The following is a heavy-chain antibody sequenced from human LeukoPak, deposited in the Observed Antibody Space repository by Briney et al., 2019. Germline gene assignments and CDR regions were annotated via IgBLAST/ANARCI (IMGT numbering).Heavy chain of an antibody. V-gene: IGHV3-30*18. CDR2: ISFDESNK. CDR1: GFKFRSYG. Sequence: GGSLRLSCAASGFKFRSYGMHWVRQAPGKGLEWVALISFDESNKYYLDSVKGRFTISRDNSKNTLYLQMNSLRPEDTAVYYCAKDLGLVVAAQYYFDYWGQGTLLTVSS. J-gene: IGHJ4*02. CDR3: AKDLGLVVAAQYYFDY. D-gene: IGHD2-15*01.